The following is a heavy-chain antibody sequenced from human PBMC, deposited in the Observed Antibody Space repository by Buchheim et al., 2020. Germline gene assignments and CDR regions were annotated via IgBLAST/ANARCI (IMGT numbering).Heavy chain of an antibody. V-gene: IGHV4-39*07. D-gene: IGHD3-10*01. J-gene: IGHJ4*02. Sequence: QLQLQESGPGLVKPSETLSLTCTVSGGSISSSSYYWGWIRQPPGKGLEWIGSIYYSGSTYYNPSLKSRVTISVDTSNKQFSLRLSSVTAADTAVCYCARDRSYYRRNIRYFDYWGQGTL. CDR1: GGSISSSSYY. CDR2: IYYSGST. CDR3: ARDRSYYRRNIRYFDY.